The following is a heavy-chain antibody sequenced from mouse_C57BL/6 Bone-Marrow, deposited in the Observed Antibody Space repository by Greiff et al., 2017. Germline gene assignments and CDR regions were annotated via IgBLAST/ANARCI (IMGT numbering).Heavy chain of an antibody. J-gene: IGHJ1*03. CDR3: AREGYYGSSYYWYFDV. V-gene: IGHV1-50*01. Sequence: QVQLQQPGAELVKPGASVKLSCKASGYTFTSYWMQWVKQRPGQGLEWIGEIDPSDSYTNYNQQLKGKATLTVDTSSSTAYMQLSSLTSEDSAVYYCAREGYYGSSYYWYFDVWGTGTTVTVSS. D-gene: IGHD1-1*01. CDR1: GYTFTSYW. CDR2: IDPSDSYT.